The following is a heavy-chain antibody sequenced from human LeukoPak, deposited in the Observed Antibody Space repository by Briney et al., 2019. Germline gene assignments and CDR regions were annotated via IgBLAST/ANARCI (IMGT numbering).Heavy chain of an antibody. D-gene: IGHD3-22*01. CDR2: IRYDGSNK. CDR1: GFTFSSYG. Sequence: GGSLRLSCAASGFTFSSYGMHSVRQAPGKGLEWVAFIRYDGSNKYYADSVKGRFTISRDNSKNTLYLQMNSLRAEDTAVYYCAKEAEPYYYDAKTFDYWGQGTLVTVSS. CDR3: AKEAEPYYYDAKTFDY. V-gene: IGHV3-30*02. J-gene: IGHJ4*02.